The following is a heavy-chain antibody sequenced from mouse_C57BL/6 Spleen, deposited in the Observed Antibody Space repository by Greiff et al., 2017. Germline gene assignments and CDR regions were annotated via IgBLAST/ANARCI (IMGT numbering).Heavy chain of an antibody. CDR3: ARDRYYYGYYAMDY. J-gene: IGHJ4*01. D-gene: IGHD1-1*01. Sequence: EVKLMESGPGLVKPSQSLSLTCSVTGYSITSGYYWNWIRQFPGNKLEWMGYISYDGSNNYNPSLKNRISITRDTSKNQFFLKLNSVTTEDTATYYCARDRYYYGYYAMDYWGQGTSVTVSS. CDR2: ISYDGSN. V-gene: IGHV3-6*01. CDR1: GYSITSGYY.